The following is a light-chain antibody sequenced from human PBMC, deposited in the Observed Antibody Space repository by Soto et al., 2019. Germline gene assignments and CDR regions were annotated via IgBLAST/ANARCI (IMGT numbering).Light chain of an antibody. CDR1: QDIRTD. Sequence: AIQMTQSPSSLSASVGDRVTITCRASQDIRTDLGWYQQKPGQAPNLLIYATSNLHSGVPSRFSGSGSGTDFTLTISSLQPEDFATYYCLQDYNYPRTFGQGNKVEIK. CDR2: ATS. J-gene: IGKJ1*01. CDR3: LQDYNYPRT. V-gene: IGKV1-6*01.